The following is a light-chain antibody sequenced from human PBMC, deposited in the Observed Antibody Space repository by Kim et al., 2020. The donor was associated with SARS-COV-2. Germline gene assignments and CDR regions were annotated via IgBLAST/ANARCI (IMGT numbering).Light chain of an antibody. CDR3: QQYNNWPRT. CDR1: QSVGNS. V-gene: IGKV3-15*01. CDR2: STS. J-gene: IGKJ1*01. Sequence: EIVMTQSPATLSVSPGERATLSCRASQSVGNSLAWFQQKPGQAPRLLIYSTSTRATGLPARFSVSGSGTEFTLTISSLQSEDFAVYFCQQYNNWPRTFGQGTKVDIK.